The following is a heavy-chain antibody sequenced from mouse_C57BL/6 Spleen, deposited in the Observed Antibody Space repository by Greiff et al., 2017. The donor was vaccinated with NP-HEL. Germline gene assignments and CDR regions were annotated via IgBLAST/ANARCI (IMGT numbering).Heavy chain of an antibody. V-gene: IGHV1-39*01. J-gene: IGHJ2*01. D-gene: IGHD1-1*01. Sequence: VQLKQSGPELVKPGASVKISCKASGYSFTDYNMNWVKQSNGKSLEWIGVINPNYGTTSYNQNFKGKATLTVDQSSSTAYMQLNSLTSEDSAVYYCARSGYYGSSDYFDYWGQGTTLTVSS. CDR1: GYSFTDYN. CDR2: INPNYGTT. CDR3: ARSGYYGSSDYFDY.